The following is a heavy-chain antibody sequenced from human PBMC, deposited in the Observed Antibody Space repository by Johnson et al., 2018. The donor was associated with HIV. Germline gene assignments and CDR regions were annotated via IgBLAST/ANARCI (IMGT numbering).Heavy chain of an antibody. D-gene: IGHD1-26*01. CDR2: IRYDGNNE. Sequence: QVQLVESGGGLVLPGGSLKLSCAESGVTFSSYGMHWVRQAPGKGLEWVAFIRYDGNNEYYPDSVKGRFTISRDNSKNTLYLQMNSLRAEDTAVYYCARWGRWELGDAFDIWGQGTMVTVSS. CDR1: GVTFSSYG. CDR3: ARWGRWELGDAFDI. J-gene: IGHJ3*02. V-gene: IGHV3-30*02.